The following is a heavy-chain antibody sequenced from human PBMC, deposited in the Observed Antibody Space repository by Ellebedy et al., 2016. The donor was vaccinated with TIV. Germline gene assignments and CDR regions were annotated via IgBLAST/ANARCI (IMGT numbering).Heavy chain of an antibody. Sequence: GESLKISCAASGFTFSSYWMHWVRQAPGKGLVWVSRINSDGSSTSYADSVKGRFTLSRDNAKNTLYLHMASLRAEDTALYYCTKDSGWEHEYWGQGTLVTISS. CDR1: GFTFSSYW. J-gene: IGHJ4*02. CDR3: TKDSGWEHEY. D-gene: IGHD3-10*01. CDR2: INSDGSST. V-gene: IGHV3-74*01.